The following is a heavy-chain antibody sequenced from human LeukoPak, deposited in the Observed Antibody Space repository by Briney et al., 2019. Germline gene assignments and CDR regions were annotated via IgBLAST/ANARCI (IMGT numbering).Heavy chain of an antibody. D-gene: IGHD4-23*01. CDR2: INHSGST. Sequence: PSETLSLTCAVYGGSFSGYYWSWIRQPPGKELEWIGEINHSGSTNYNPSLKSRVTISVDTSKNQFSLKLSSVTAADTAVYYCAGVIIRWGMGIRPFQHWGQGTLVTVSS. CDR3: AGVIIRWGMGIRPFQH. V-gene: IGHV4-34*01. J-gene: IGHJ1*01. CDR1: GGSFSGYY.